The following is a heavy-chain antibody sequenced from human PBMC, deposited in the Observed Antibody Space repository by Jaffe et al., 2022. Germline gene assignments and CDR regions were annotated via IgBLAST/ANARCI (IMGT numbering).Heavy chain of an antibody. CDR3: AKHRDTGFDYDLAY. J-gene: IGHJ4*02. V-gene: IGHV4-38-2*01. D-gene: IGHD3-3*01. CDR2: IFYSGNT. Sequence: QVQLQESGPGLVKPSETLSLTCAVSGFSISSGHYWGWIRQTPGKGLEWIASIFYSGNTYYNPSLESRVTISVDTSKNQFSLKMGSVTAADTAIYYCAKHRDTGFDYDLAYWGQGTLVTVSP. CDR1: GFSISSGHY.